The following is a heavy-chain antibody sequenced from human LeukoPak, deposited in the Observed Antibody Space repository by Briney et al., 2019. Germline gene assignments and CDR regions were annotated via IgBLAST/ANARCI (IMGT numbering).Heavy chain of an antibody. J-gene: IGHJ4*02. CDR3: AKDPLNYGGHYFDN. Sequence: GGSLRLSCAASGFSFSSYSMHWVRHAPGKGQEWVSSISGRSDGPYYADSVKGRFTTSRDNSKSTMYLQINNVRAEDAAVYYCAKDPLNYGGHYFDNWGQGTRVTVSS. CDR1: GFSFSSYS. D-gene: IGHD4-23*01. V-gene: IGHV3-23*01. CDR2: ISGRSDGP.